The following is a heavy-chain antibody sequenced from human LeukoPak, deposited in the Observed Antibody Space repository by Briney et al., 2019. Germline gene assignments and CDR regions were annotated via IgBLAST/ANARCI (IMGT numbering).Heavy chain of an antibody. D-gene: IGHD1-26*01. Sequence: GGSLRLSCAASGFTLSSYAMSWVRQAPGKGLEWVSAISGSGGSTYYADSVKGRFTISRDNSKNTLYLQMNSLRAEDTAVYYCAKDGGWEPYFDYWGQGTLVTVSS. CDR1: GFTLSSYA. V-gene: IGHV3-23*01. CDR3: AKDGGWEPYFDY. CDR2: ISGSGGST. J-gene: IGHJ4*02.